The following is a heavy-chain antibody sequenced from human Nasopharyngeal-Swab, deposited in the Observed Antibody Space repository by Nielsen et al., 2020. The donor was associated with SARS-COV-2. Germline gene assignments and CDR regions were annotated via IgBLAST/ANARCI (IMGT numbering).Heavy chain of an antibody. CDR2: IIPILGIA. CDR3: ARGRITIFGVVIGHYYMDV. J-gene: IGHJ6*03. V-gene: IGHV1-69*04. CDR1: GGTFSSYA. D-gene: IGHD3-3*01. Sequence: SVKVSCKASGGTFSSYAISWVRQAPGQGLEWMGRIIPILGIANYAQKFQGRVTITADKSTSTAYMELSSLRSEDPAVYYCARGRITIFGVVIGHYYMDVWGKGTTVTVSS.